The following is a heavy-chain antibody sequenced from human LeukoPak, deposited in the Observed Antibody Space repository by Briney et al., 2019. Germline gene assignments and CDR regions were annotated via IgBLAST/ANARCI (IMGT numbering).Heavy chain of an antibody. CDR1: GFTFSDFG. V-gene: IGHV3-21*01. D-gene: IGHD3-3*01. CDR3: ARQYYDFWSGFYTADYYFGY. J-gene: IGHJ4*02. Sequence: GGSLRLSCAASGFTFSDFGMNWVRQAPGKGLEGVSSISAHSRYIYYADSVKGRFTISRDNAQSSLYLQMNSLRAEDSAVYYCARQYYDFWSGFYTADYYFGYWGRGTLVTVSS. CDR2: ISAHSRYI.